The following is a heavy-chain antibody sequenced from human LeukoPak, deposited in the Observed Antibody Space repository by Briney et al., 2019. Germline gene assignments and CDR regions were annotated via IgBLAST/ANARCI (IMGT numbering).Heavy chain of an antibody. V-gene: IGHV4-30-2*01. J-gene: IGHJ5*02. D-gene: IGHD2-2*01. CDR1: GGSISSGGYS. CDR3: ARGPDCSSTSCYESWFDP. CDR2: IFHSGST. Sequence: SQTLSLTCAVSGGSISSGGYSWSWIRHPPGKDLEWIGYIFHSGSTYYNPSLKSRVTISVDRSKTQFSLKLNSVAAADTAVYYCARGPDCSSTSCYESWFDPWGQGTLVTVSS.